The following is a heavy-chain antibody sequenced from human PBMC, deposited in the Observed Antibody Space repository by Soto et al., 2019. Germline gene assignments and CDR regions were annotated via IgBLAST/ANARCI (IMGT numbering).Heavy chain of an antibody. CDR3: ARGSGIVALPGELEDVKYDY. CDR2: INESGST. J-gene: IGHJ4*02. Sequence: QVQLQQWGAGLVKPSETLSLSCAVYGQSFSGHSWAWIRQPPWKGLEWIREINESGSTYYNRSLKSRVPISTDPSKYQFSLKLSSVSAADTAAYFCARGSGIVALPGELEDVKYDYWGQGTLVNVSS. CDR1: GQSFSGHS. V-gene: IGHV4-34*01. D-gene: IGHD1-1*01.